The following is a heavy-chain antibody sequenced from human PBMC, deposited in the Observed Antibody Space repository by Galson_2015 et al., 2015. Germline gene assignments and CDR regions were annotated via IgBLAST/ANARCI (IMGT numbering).Heavy chain of an antibody. V-gene: IGHV3-23*01. CDR3: AKEAIVATPNVGLYYFDY. CDR2: ISGSGGST. D-gene: IGHD5-12*01. CDR1: GFTFSSYA. Sequence: SLRLSCAASGFTFSSYAMSWVRQAPGKGLEWVSAISGSGGSTYYVDSVKGRFTISRDNSKNTLYLQMNSLRAEDTAVYYCAKEAIVATPNVGLYYFDYWGQGTLVTVSS. J-gene: IGHJ4*02.